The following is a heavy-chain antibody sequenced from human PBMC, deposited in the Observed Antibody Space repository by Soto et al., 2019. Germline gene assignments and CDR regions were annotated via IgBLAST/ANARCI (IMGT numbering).Heavy chain of an antibody. D-gene: IGHD6-19*01. Sequence: SETLSLTCTVSAGSVSSGSYYWSWIRQPPGKGLEWIGYIYYSGSTNYNPSLKSRVTISVDTSKNQFSLKLSSVTAADTAVYYCARGRRDIAVAGTGLLIDYWGQGTLVTVSS. CDR1: AGSVSSGSYY. V-gene: IGHV4-61*01. J-gene: IGHJ4*02. CDR2: IYYSGST. CDR3: ARGRRDIAVAGTGLLIDY.